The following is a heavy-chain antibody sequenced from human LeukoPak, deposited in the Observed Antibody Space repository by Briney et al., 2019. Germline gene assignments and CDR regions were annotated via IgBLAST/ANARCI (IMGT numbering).Heavy chain of an antibody. D-gene: IGHD7-27*01. Sequence: PSETLSLTCTVSGGSVSDYYWSWIRQSPGKGLEWIGYIYYTGTSYNPSLKSRVTISADTSKNQFSLNLSSVTAVDTAVYYCASRKLGNDYWGQGTLVTVSS. CDR1: GGSVSDYY. J-gene: IGHJ4*02. CDR2: IYYTGT. CDR3: ASRKLGNDY. V-gene: IGHV4-59*02.